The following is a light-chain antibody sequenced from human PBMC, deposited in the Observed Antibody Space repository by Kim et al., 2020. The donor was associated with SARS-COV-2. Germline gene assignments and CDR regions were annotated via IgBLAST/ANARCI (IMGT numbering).Light chain of an antibody. Sequence: APILVLYRDKERPSWIPERFSGSRSGTTLTLTITGVQTEDEADYFCQSADITGTSWIFGVGTQLTVL. CDR2: RDK. CDR3: QSADITGTSWI. J-gene: IGLJ2*01. V-gene: IGLV3-25*03.